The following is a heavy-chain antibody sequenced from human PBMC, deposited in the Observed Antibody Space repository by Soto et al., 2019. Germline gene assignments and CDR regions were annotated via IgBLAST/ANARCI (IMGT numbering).Heavy chain of an antibody. CDR3: AKDLSGSYGSHFGYYYYYGMDV. Sequence: TGGSLRLSCAASGFTFSSYAMSWVRQAPGKGLEWVSAISGSGGSTYYADSVKGRFTISRDNSKNTLYLQMNSLRAEDTAVYYCAKDLSGSYGSHFGYYYYYGMDVWGQGTTVTVSS. D-gene: IGHD1-26*01. CDR1: GFTFSSYA. V-gene: IGHV3-23*01. J-gene: IGHJ6*02. CDR2: ISGSGGST.